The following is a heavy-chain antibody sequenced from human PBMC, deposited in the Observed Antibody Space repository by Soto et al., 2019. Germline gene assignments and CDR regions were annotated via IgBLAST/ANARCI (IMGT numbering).Heavy chain of an antibody. CDR1: GFTFSSYG. V-gene: IGHV3-33*01. CDR3: ARAGYCSSTSCYESG. Sequence: QVQLVESGGGVVQPGRSLRLSCAASGFTFSSYGMHWVRQAPGKGLEWVAVIWYDGSNKYYADSVKGRFTISRDNSKNTLYLQMNSLRAEDTAVYYCARAGYCSSTSCYESGWGQGTLVTVSS. D-gene: IGHD2-2*01. CDR2: IWYDGSNK. J-gene: IGHJ4*02.